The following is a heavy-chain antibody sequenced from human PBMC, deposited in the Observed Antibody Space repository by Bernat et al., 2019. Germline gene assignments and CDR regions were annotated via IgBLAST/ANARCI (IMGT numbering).Heavy chain of an antibody. J-gene: IGHJ4*02. D-gene: IGHD6-13*01. CDR2: ISYDGSNK. Sequence: QVQLVESGGGVVQPGRSLRLSCAASGFTFSSYAMHWVRQAPGKGLEWVAVISYDGSNKYYADSVKGRFTISRDNSKNTLYLQMNSLRAEDTAVYYCARDLRAAATAPDYWGQGTLVTVSS. CDR3: ARDLRAAATAPDY. V-gene: IGHV3-30-3*01. CDR1: GFTFSSYA.